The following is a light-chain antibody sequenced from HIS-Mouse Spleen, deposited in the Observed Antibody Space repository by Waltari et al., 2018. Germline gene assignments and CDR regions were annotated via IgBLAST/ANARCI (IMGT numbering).Light chain of an antibody. V-gene: IGLV2-8*01. CDR3: SSYAGSNIVV. CDR1: SSDVGGYNY. CDR2: EVS. Sequence: QSALTQPPSASGSPGQSVPISCTGTSSDVGGYNYVPWYQQHPGKAPKLMIYEVSKRPSGVPDRFSGSKSGNTASLTVSGLQAEDEADYYCSSYAGSNIVVFGGGTKLTVL. J-gene: IGLJ2*01.